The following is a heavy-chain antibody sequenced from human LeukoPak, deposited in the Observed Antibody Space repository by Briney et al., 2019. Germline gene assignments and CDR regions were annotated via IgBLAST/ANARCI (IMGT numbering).Heavy chain of an antibody. CDR2: ISYDGSNK. V-gene: IGHV3-30-3*01. D-gene: IGHD1-1*01. CDR3: ARDSGKAFDY. J-gene: IGHJ4*02. Sequence: GGSLRLSCAASGFTFSSYAMHWVRQAPGKGLEWVAVISYDGSNKYYADSVKGRFTISRDNSQNTLYLQMNSLRAEDTAVYYCARDSGKAFDYWGQGTLVTVSS. CDR1: GFTFSSYA.